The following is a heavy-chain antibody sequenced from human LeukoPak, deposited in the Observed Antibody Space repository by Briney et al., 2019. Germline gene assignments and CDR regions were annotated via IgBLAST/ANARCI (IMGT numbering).Heavy chain of an antibody. V-gene: IGHV3-30*02. Sequence: GGSLRLSCAASGFTFSSYGMHWVRQAPGKGLEWVVFIRYDGSNKYYADSVKGRFTISRDNSKNTLYLQMNSLRAEDTAVYYCAKDLSGWYGFDPWGQGTLVTVSS. CDR1: GFTFSSYG. J-gene: IGHJ5*02. CDR3: AKDLSGWYGFDP. D-gene: IGHD6-19*01. CDR2: IRYDGSNK.